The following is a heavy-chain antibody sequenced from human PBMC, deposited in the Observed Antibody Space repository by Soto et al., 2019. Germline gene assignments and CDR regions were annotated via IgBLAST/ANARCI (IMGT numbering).Heavy chain of an antibody. V-gene: IGHV3-33*01. Sequence: QVQLVESGGGVVQPGRSLRLSCAASGFSFSRYGMHWVLQAPVKGLECVAVILDDGSYKDYTDAVQGRFTISRDNYKNTLYLELNSLRAEYTAVYYCARDDDYGDQGLDYWGQGTLVTVAS. CDR1: GFSFSRYG. D-gene: IGHD4-17*01. CDR3: ARDDDYGDQGLDY. J-gene: IGHJ4*02. CDR2: ILDDGSYK.